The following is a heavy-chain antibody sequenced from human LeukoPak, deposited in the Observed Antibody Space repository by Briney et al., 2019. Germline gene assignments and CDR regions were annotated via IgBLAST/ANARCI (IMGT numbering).Heavy chain of an antibody. D-gene: IGHD3-10*01. CDR1: GGSISSYY. V-gene: IGHV4-59*01. J-gene: IGHJ6*02. CDR3: ARDSLLWFGESQPAYYYGMDV. CDR2: ICYSGST. Sequence: PSETLSLTCTVSGGSISSYYWSWIRQPPGKGLEWIGYICYSGSTNYNPSLKSRVTISVDTSKNQFSLKLSSVTAADTAVYYCARDSLLWFGESQPAYYYGMDVWGQGTTVTVSS.